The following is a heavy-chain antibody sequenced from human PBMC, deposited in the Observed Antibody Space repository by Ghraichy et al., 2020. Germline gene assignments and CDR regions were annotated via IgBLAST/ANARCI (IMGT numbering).Heavy chain of an antibody. J-gene: IGHJ5*02. Sequence: ASVKVSCKASRYTVSRSYMLWVRQAPRQGLEWMGFINSSGGTTSYAQKFQGKVTMTRDTSTNTVYMELSSLRSEDTAVYYCARDQPDSSREFDPWGQGTLVTVAS. D-gene: IGHD6-19*01. CDR3: ARDQPDSSREFDP. V-gene: IGHV1-46*01. CDR1: RYTVSRSY. CDR2: INSSGGTT.